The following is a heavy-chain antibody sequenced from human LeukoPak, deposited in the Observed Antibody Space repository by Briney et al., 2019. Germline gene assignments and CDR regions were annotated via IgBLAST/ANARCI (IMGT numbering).Heavy chain of an antibody. Sequence: SETLSLTCSVSGGSLYSHYWGWIRQTPRKGLEWIGYVYFSGSTHYSPSLTSRLTISVDTPKNQFSLSLTYATAADTAVYYCARGGYYFDYWGQGILVTVSS. J-gene: IGHJ4*02. CDR1: GGSLYSHY. V-gene: IGHV4-59*11. CDR2: VYFSGST. CDR3: ARGGYYFDY.